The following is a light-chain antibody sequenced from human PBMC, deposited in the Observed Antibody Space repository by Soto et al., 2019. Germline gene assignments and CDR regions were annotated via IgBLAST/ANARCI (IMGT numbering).Light chain of an antibody. CDR2: GNN. V-gene: IGLV1-51*01. CDR1: NSNIGRNY. CDR3: ATWYNTLSVEV. Sequence: QSVLTQPPSVSAAPGQKVTISCFWSNSNIGRNYVSWYQQLPGTAPKLLIYGNNNRHSGITDRISGSKSGTSATLGITGLQPGYEADYYCATWYNTLSVEVFGGGTELTVL. J-gene: IGLJ3*02.